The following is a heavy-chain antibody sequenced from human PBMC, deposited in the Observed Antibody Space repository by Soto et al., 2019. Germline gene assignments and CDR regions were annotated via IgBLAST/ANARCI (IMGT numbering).Heavy chain of an antibody. CDR1: GFTFSSYE. Sequence: PGGSLRLSCAASGFTFSSYEMNWVRQAPGKGLEWVSYISSSGSTIYYADSVKGRFTISRDNAKNSLYLQMNSLRAEDTAVYYCASLYYDILTGPEGDFDYWGQGTLVTVSS. CDR3: ASLYYDILTGPEGDFDY. CDR2: ISSSGSTI. V-gene: IGHV3-48*03. D-gene: IGHD3-9*01. J-gene: IGHJ4*02.